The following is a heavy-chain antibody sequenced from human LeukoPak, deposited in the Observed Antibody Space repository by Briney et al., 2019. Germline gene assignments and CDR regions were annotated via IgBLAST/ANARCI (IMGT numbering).Heavy chain of an antibody. CDR1: GFTFSRFG. V-gene: IGHV3-30*02. D-gene: IGHD4-23*01. CDR2: IEDDGRYK. Sequence: GGSLRLSCAASGFTFSRFGMHWVRRTPDKGLEWLAFIEDDGRYKYYVDSVKGRFTVSRDNSKNTVYVQMTSLRSEDTAVYYCVAHLGRCKDGGCGPYWGQGTLVTVSS. J-gene: IGHJ4*02. CDR3: VAHLGRCKDGGCGPY.